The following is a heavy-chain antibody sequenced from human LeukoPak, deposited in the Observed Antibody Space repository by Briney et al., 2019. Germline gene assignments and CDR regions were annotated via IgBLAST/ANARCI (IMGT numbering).Heavy chain of an antibody. J-gene: IGHJ4*02. CDR1: GYTFTGYY. D-gene: IGHD5-24*01. Sequence: ASVKVSCKASGYTFTGYYMHWVRQAPGQGLEWMGWINPNSGGTNYAQKFQGRVTMTRDTSISTAYMELSRLRSDDTAVYSCARVEMATIRAFDYWGQGTLVTVSS. CDR3: ARVEMATIRAFDY. V-gene: IGHV1-2*02. CDR2: INPNSGGT.